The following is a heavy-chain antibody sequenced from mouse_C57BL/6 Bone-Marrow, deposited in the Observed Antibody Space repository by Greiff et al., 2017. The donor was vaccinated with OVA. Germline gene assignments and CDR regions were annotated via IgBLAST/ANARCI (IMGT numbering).Heavy chain of an antibody. V-gene: IGHV1-64*01. J-gene: IGHJ4*01. CDR1: GYTFTSYW. CDR3: ARSRYAMDY. Sequence: QVQLKQPGAELVKPGASVKMSCKASGYTFTSYWITWVKQRPGQGLEWIGMIHPNSGSTNYNEKFKSKATLTVDKSSSTAYMQLSSLTSEDSAVYYCARSRYAMDYWGQGTSVTVSS. CDR2: IHPNSGST.